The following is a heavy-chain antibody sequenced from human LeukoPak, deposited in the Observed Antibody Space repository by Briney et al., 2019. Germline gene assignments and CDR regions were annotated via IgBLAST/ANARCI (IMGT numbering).Heavy chain of an antibody. CDR2: IYYSGST. CDR3: ASAGGYSSSWYTPEAFDI. CDR1: GGSLSSYY. V-gene: IGHV4-59*01. D-gene: IGHD6-13*01. Sequence: SETLSLTCTVSGGSLSSYYWSWIGQPPGKGLEGIGYIYYSGSTNYNPSLKSRVTISVDTSKNQFSLKLSSVTAADTAVYYCASAGGYSSSWYTPEAFDIWGQGTMVTVSS. J-gene: IGHJ3*02.